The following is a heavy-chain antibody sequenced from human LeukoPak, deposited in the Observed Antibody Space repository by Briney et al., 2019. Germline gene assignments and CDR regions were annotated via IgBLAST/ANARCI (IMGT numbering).Heavy chain of an antibody. D-gene: IGHD1-1*01. J-gene: IGHJ5*02. V-gene: IGHV4-59*01. CDR1: GGSISSYY. Sequence: SETPSLTCTVSGGSISSYYWSWIRQPPGKGLEWIGHIYYSGSTNYNPSLKSRVTISVDTSKNQFSLKLSSVTAADTAVYYCARDLWAQGVHTSWGQGTLVTVSS. CDR3: ARDLWAQGVHTS. CDR2: IYYSGST.